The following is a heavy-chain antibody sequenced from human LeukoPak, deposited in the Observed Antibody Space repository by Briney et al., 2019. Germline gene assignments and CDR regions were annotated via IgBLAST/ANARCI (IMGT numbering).Heavy chain of an antibody. CDR2: IYPGDSDT. CDR3: ARGRRRVVPAADIDY. V-gene: IGHV5-51*01. D-gene: IGHD2-2*01. CDR1: GYSFTSYW. Sequence: GESLKISCKGSGYSFTSYWIGWVRQMPGKGLEWVGIIYPGDSDTRYSPSFQGQVTISADKSISTAYLQWSSLKASDTAMYYCARGRRRVVPAADIDYWGQGTLVTVSS. J-gene: IGHJ4*02.